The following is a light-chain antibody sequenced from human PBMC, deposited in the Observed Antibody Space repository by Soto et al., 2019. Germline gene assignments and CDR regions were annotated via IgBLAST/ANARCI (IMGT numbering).Light chain of an antibody. CDR2: DVS. V-gene: IGLV2-14*01. Sequence: QSALTQPASVSGSPGQSITISCTGTSSDVGGYNYVSWYQQHPGKAPKLMIYDVSNRPSGVPNRFSGSKSGNTASLTISGLQVEDEADYYCSSYTSSSTLYVFGTGTKVTVL. CDR1: SSDVGGYNY. J-gene: IGLJ1*01. CDR3: SSYTSSSTLYV.